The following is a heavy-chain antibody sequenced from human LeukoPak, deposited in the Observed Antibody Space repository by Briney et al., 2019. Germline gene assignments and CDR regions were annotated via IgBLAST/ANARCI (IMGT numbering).Heavy chain of an antibody. V-gene: IGHV3-20*04. CDR3: ARGWSVAGNYYFDY. Sequence: GGSLRLSCAASGFTVSSNYMSWVRQAPGKGLEWVSGINWNGGSTGYADSVKGRFTISRDNAKNSLYLQMNSLRAEDTALYYCARGWSVAGNYYFDYWGQGTLVTVSS. J-gene: IGHJ4*02. CDR2: INWNGGST. CDR1: GFTVSSNY. D-gene: IGHD6-19*01.